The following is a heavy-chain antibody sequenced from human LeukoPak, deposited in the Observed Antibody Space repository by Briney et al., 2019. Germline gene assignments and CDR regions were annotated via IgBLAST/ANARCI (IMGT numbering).Heavy chain of an antibody. D-gene: IGHD6-13*01. J-gene: IGHJ4*02. CDR2: LSSSGGNT. V-gene: IGHV3-23*01. CDR3: AKALAAAGIFDY. Sequence: GGSLRLSCAASGFTFSSYAMTWARQAPGKGLEWVSTLSSSGGNTYYADSVKGRFTISRDNSKNTMCLQMNSLRAEDTAVYYCAKALAAAGIFDYWGQGTLVTVSS. CDR1: GFTFSSYA.